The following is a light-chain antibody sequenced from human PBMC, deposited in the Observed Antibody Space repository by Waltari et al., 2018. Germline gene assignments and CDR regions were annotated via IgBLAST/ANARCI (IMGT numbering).Light chain of an antibody. V-gene: IGKV3-15*01. CDR2: GAS. Sequence: EIVMTQSPATLSVSPGERATLSCRASQSVSINLAWYQPKPGQAPRFLIYGASTRATDIPARFGGSGSGTEFTLTISSLQSEDFAVYYCQQYNNWPYTFGQGTKLEIK. CDR1: QSVSIN. CDR3: QQYNNWPYT. J-gene: IGKJ2*01.